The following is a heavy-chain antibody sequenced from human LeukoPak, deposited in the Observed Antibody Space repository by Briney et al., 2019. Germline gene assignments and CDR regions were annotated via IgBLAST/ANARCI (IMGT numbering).Heavy chain of an antibody. CDR2: ISSSSSTI. Sequence: PGGSLRLSCAASGFTFSSYSMNWVRQAPGKGLEWVSYISSSSSTIYYADSVKGRFTISRDNAKNSLYLQMNSPRAEDTAVYYCARDESVVVVVAATLTDYYMDVWGKGTTVTVSS. V-gene: IGHV3-48*01. CDR1: GFTFSSYS. D-gene: IGHD2-15*01. CDR3: ARDESVVVVVAATLTDYYMDV. J-gene: IGHJ6*03.